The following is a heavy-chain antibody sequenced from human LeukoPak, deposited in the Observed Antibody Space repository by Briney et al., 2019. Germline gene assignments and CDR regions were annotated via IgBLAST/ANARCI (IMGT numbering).Heavy chain of an antibody. J-gene: IGHJ4*02. Sequence: SVKVSCKASGYTFTGYYMHRVRQAPGQGLEWMGWINPNSGGTNYAQKFQGRVTMTRDTSISTAYMELSRLRSDDTAVYYCARDMRIAARKGGYWGQGTLVTVSS. D-gene: IGHD6-6*01. CDR2: INPNSGGT. CDR1: GYTFTGYY. CDR3: ARDMRIAARKGGY. V-gene: IGHV1-2*02.